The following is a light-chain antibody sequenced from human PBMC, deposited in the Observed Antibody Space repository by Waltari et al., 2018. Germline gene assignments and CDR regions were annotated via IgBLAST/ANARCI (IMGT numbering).Light chain of an antibody. J-gene: IGKJ1*01. CDR3: QQVNTYPRT. CDR2: SAS. V-gene: IGKV1-9*01. Sequence: VQLTQSPSFLSASVGDRLTITCRASQGVNSYLAWYQQKPGQAPKLLIYSASTLQSGVPSRFSGSGSGTQFTLTISSLHPEDFATYYCQQVNTYPRTFGQGTKVEIK. CDR1: QGVNSY.